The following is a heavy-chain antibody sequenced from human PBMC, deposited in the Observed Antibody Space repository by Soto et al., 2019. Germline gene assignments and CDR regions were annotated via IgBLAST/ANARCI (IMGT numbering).Heavy chain of an antibody. CDR3: ARSYSYGSNWYFDL. V-gene: IGHV1-18*04. Sequence: QLQLVQSGAEVKNPGASVKVSCKASGFTFSTFGITWVRQAPGQGLEWMGWITASNGNTNYAQNLQGRVTLTTDTSTRTAYMEVRRLRSDDTAVYYCARSYSYGSNWYFDLWGRGTLVTVSS. J-gene: IGHJ2*01. CDR2: ITASNGNT. D-gene: IGHD5-18*01. CDR1: GFTFSTFG.